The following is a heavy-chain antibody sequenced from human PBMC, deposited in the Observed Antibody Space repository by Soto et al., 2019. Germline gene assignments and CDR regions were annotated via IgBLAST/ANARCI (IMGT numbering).Heavy chain of an antibody. CDR2: ISYDGSNK. J-gene: IGHJ4*02. CDR3: ARWSSWPHKGFDY. CDR1: GFTFSSYA. Sequence: SLRLSCAASGFTFSSYAMHWVRQAPGKGLEWVAVISYDGSNKYYADSVKGRFTISRDNAKNSLYLQMNSLRAEDTAVYYCARWSSWPHKGFDYWGQGTLVTVSS. V-gene: IGHV3-30-3*01. D-gene: IGHD6-13*01.